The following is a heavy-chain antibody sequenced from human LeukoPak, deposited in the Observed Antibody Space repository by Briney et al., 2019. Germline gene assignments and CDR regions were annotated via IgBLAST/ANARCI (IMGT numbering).Heavy chain of an antibody. V-gene: IGHV1-24*01. CDR1: GYTLTELS. Sequence: GASVKVSCKVSGYTLTELSMHWVRQAPGKGLEWMGGFDPEDGETIYAQKFQGRVTMTEDTSTDTAYMELSSLRSEDTAVYYCARGYGSGSYTPVFDYWGQGTLVTVSS. CDR2: FDPEDGET. D-gene: IGHD3-10*01. CDR3: ARGYGSGSYTPVFDY. J-gene: IGHJ4*02.